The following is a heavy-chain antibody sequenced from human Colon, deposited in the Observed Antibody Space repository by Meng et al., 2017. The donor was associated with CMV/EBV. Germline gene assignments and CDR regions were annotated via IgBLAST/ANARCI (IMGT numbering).Heavy chain of an antibody. CDR1: GFTFNKYW. J-gene: IGHJ5*02. CDR3: ARDTPHNAFEP. V-gene: IGHV3-74*01. D-gene: IGHD2-15*01. Sequence: GESLKISCVASGFTFNKYWMHWVRQPPGGGLVWLSRIDNEGSGAIYADSVRGRFTVSRDNARNTVNLQMNNLRDEDTAVYYCARDTPHNAFEPWGHGTLVTVSS. CDR2: IDNEGSGA.